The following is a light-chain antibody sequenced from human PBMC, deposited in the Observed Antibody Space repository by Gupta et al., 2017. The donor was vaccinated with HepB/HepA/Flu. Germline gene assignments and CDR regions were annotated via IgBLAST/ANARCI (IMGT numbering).Light chain of an antibody. V-gene: IGKV1-39*01. Sequence: DIQMTQAPSSLSASVGDRVTITCRASQSISSYLHWYQQKPGKAPKLLIYAASSWQSGVTSRFSGSGYGTDFTLTISSRQPEDFATYYCQQSYSTLPLTFGGGTRVEIK. CDR3: QQSYSTLPLT. CDR1: QSISSY. J-gene: IGKJ4*01. CDR2: AAS.